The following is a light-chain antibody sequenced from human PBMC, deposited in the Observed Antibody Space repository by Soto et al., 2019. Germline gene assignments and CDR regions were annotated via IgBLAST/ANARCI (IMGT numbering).Light chain of an antibody. V-gene: IGLV2-14*01. J-gene: IGLJ1*01. CDR1: SSDAGGYNY. CDR2: EVS. CDR3: SSYAGSNNLGV. Sequence: QSVLTQPASVSGSPGQSITISCTGTSSDAGGYNYVSWYQQHPGKAPKLMIYEVSNRPSGVSNRFSGSKSGNTASLTISGLQAEDEADYYCSSYAGSNNLGVFGTGTKVAVL.